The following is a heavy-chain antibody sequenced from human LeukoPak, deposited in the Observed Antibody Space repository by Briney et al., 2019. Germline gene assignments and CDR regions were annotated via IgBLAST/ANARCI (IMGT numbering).Heavy chain of an antibody. Sequence: EASVKVSCKASGGTFSSYAISWVRQAPGQGLEWMGGIIPIFGTANYAQKFQGRVTITADESTSTAYMELSSLRSEDTAVYYCARDLEDGYGDYVENWFDPWGQGTLVTVSS. J-gene: IGHJ5*02. D-gene: IGHD4-17*01. CDR2: IIPIFGTA. CDR3: ARDLEDGYGDYVENWFDP. CDR1: GGTFSSYA. V-gene: IGHV1-69*13.